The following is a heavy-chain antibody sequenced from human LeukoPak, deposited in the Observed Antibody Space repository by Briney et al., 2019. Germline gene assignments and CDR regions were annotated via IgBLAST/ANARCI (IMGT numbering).Heavy chain of an antibody. CDR1: GNTFTNYG. CDR2: ISANNDHT. V-gene: IGHV1-18*01. D-gene: IGHD2-2*01. Sequence: GASVKVSCKASGNTFTNYGISWVRQAPGRGLEWMGWISANNDHTYYSQKFQGRVTMTTDTATSTAYMELRSLGSDDTAVYYCARSQPRGGWFDPWGQGTLVTVSS. CDR3: ARSQPRGGWFDP. J-gene: IGHJ5*02.